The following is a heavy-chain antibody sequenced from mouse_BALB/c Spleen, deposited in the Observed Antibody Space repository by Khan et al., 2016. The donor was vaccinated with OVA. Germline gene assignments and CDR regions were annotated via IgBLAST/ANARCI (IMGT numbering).Heavy chain of an antibody. CDR3: ARGNYYGYYFDC. J-gene: IGHJ2*01. CDR1: GYSITSGYA. CDR2: ISYSGVT. V-gene: IGHV3-2*02. Sequence: EVELVESGPGLVKPSQSLSLTCTVTGYSITSGYAWNWIRQFPGNKLEWMGYISYSGVTSYTPSLKSRISITRDTSKNQFFLQLNSVTTEDTATYYCARGNYYGYYFDCGGQGTTLTVSS. D-gene: IGHD1-1*01.